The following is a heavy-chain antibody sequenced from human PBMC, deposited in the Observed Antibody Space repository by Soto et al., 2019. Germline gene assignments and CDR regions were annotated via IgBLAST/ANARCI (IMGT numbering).Heavy chain of an antibody. D-gene: IGHD5-18*01. CDR2: TYYRSKWYN. CDR1: GDSVSSNSAA. J-gene: IGHJ4*02. V-gene: IGHV6-1*01. CDR3: ARAKRIQLWAARFSDY. Sequence: SQTLSLTCAISGDSVSSNSAAWNWIRQSPSRGLEWLGRTYYRSKWYNDYAVSVKSRITINPDTSKNQFSLQLNSVTPEDTAVYYCARAKRIQLWAARFSDYWGQGTLVTVSS.